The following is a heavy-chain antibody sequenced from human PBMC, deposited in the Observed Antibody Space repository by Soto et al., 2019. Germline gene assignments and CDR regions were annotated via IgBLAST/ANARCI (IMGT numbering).Heavy chain of an antibody. CDR1: GGSITSYY. J-gene: IGHJ4*02. Sequence: QVQLQESGPGLVKPSETLSVTCTVSGGSITSYYWSWIRQPPGKGLEWIGYMHYSGSTNYNPSLMTRVXXSXYXXKNQFSLTLNSVTAADTAVYYWARVDSSGWYPLCYWGQGTLVTVSS. D-gene: IGHD6-19*01. CDR2: MHYSGST. V-gene: IGHV4-59*01. CDR3: ARVDSSGWYPLCY.